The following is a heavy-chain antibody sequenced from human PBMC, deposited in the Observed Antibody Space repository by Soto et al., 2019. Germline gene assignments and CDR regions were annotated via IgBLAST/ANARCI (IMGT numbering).Heavy chain of an antibody. J-gene: IGHJ3*02. V-gene: IGHV1-2*02. Sequence: SVEVSWKSSGLAFSGYYIHWVRQAPGQGLEWMGWINANSGATNYAQKFQGGVTMTRDTSINTAYLELSRLKSDDTAVYYCARPSRPNYYDNSGSAFDIWGQGTMVTVSS. CDR1: GLAFSGYY. CDR2: INANSGAT. D-gene: IGHD3-22*01. CDR3: ARPSRPNYYDNSGSAFDI.